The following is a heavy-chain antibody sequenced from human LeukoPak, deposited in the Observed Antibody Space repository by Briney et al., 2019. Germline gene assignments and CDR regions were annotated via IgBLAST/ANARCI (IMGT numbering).Heavy chain of an antibody. CDR1: GFTFSSYE. D-gene: IGHD5-24*01. V-gene: IGHV3-30*02. J-gene: IGHJ4*02. CDR3: ARDRGWIQFED. CDR2: IRFDGSNK. Sequence: GGSLRLSCAASGFTFSSYEMNWVRQAPGKGLEWVAFIRFDGSNKYYADSVKGRFTISRDNSYNTLYLQINSLRDEDTAVYYCARDRGWIQFEDWGQGTLVTVSS.